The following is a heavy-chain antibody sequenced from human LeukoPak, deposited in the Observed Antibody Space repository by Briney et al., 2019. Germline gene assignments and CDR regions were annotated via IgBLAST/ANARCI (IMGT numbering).Heavy chain of an antibody. D-gene: IGHD1-26*01. V-gene: IGHV1-2*02. CDR1: GYTFTGYY. Sequence: ASVKFSCKASGYTFTGYYMHWVRQAPGQGLEWMGWINPDSGNTRYAQKFQGRVTMTRDTSIRTAYLEMSRLTPDDTAVYYCAKDLGSGSYQPSDYWGQGTLVTVSS. CDR3: AKDLGSGSYQPSDY. J-gene: IGHJ4*02. CDR2: INPDSGNT.